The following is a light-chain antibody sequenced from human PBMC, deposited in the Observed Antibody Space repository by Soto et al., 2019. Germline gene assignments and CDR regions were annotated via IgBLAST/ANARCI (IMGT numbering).Light chain of an antibody. CDR1: ALPKQY. J-gene: IGLJ2*01. CDR2: KDS. V-gene: IGLV3-25*03. Sequence: SYELTQSPSVSVSPGQTARITCSGDALPKQYAYWYQQKPGQAPVLAIYKDSDRPSGIPERFSGSSSGTTVTLTISGVQAEDEADYYCQSADSSGTYVVFGGGTKVTVL. CDR3: QSADSSGTYVV.